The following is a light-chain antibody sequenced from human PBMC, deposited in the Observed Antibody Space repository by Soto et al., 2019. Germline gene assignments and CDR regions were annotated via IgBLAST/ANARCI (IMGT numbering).Light chain of an antibody. CDR1: SSDVGRYNI. Sequence: QSVLTQPASVSGSPGQSITISCTGTSSDVGRYNIVSWYQQHPGKAPKLMIYEVSNRPSGVSNRFPGSKSGNTASLTISGLQAEDEADYYCSSYTSRTTLVFGGGTQLTVL. V-gene: IGLV2-14*02. CDR2: EVS. CDR3: SSYTSRTTLV. J-gene: IGLJ2*01.